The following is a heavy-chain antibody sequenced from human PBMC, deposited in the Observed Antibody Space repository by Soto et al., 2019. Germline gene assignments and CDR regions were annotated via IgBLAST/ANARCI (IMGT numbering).Heavy chain of an antibody. CDR2: IIPIFGTA. CDR1: GGTFSSYA. J-gene: IGHJ6*02. Sequence: ASVKVSCKASGGTFSSYAISWVRQAPGQGLEWMGGIIPIFGTANYAQKFLGRVTITADESTSTAYMELSSLRSEDTAVYYCAREAEYSSGWETYYYYYGMDVWGQGTTVTVSS. CDR3: AREAEYSSGWETYYYYYGMDV. D-gene: IGHD6-19*01. V-gene: IGHV1-69*13.